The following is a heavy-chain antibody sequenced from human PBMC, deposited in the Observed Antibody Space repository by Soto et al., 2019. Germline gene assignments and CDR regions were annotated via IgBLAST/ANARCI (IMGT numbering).Heavy chain of an antibody. CDR1: GLSLRTTGVG. V-gene: IGHV2-5*02. CDR2: LYLDDDK. J-gene: IGHJ6*02. D-gene: IGHD2-21*02. Sequence: QVTLKESGPTLVKPTQTLTLTCTVSGLSLRTTGVGVGWVRQPPGKALDWLALLYLDDDKRYSPSLRSRLTIAKEISDKPVVLTMTNVDTVDTATYYCVQSRCGGDCLEIYSSHAYNGLDVWGQGTTVTVSS. CDR3: VQSRCGGDCLEIYSSHAYNGLDV.